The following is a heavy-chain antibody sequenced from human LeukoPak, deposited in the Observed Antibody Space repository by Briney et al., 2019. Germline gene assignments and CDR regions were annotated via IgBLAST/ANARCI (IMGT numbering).Heavy chain of an antibody. Sequence: GGSLRLSCAASGFTFSSYAMRWVRQAPGKGLEWVSAISGSGGSTYYADSVKGRFTISRDNSKNTLYLQMNSLGAEDTAVYYCAKDPTTGTTPNWFDPWGQGTLVTVSS. CDR2: ISGSGGST. CDR3: AKDPTTGTTPNWFDP. J-gene: IGHJ5*02. CDR1: GFTFSSYA. V-gene: IGHV3-23*01. D-gene: IGHD1-1*01.